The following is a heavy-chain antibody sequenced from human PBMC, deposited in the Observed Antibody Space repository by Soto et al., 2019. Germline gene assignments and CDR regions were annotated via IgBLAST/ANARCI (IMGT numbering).Heavy chain of an antibody. CDR3: AVTSLRYCSSTSGYCHYYYYMDV. D-gene: IGHD2-2*01. J-gene: IGHJ6*03. CDR1: GGTFSSYT. V-gene: IGHV1-69*02. CDR2: IIPILGIA. Sequence: SVKVSCKPSGGTFSSYTISWVQQAPGQGLEWMGRIIPILGIANYAQKFQGRVTITADKSTSTAYMELSSLRSEDTAVYDCAVTSLRYCSSTSGYCHYYYYMDVWGKGATVTVSS.